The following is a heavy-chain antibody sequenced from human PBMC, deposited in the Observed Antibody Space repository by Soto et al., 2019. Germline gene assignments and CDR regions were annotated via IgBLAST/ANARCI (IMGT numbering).Heavy chain of an antibody. D-gene: IGHD6-19*01. J-gene: IGHJ4*02. V-gene: IGHV3-9*01. CDR1: GFTFESYA. Sequence: EVQLVESGGGSVQPGRSLRLSCVASGFTFESYAMHWVRQVPGKGLEWVSGISWNSGSIGYEDPVKGRFTISRDNAQKSIYVEMNSLIVEDTAFYYCVKDIHEQWLVSHFEYWGQGALVTVSS. CDR2: ISWNSGSI. CDR3: VKDIHEQWLVSHFEY.